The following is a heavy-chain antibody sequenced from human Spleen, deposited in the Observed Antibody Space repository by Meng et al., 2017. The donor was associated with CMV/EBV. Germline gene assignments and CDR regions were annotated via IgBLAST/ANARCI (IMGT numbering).Heavy chain of an antibody. CDR3: ARLGHCSSTSCHPRDYYYYGMDV. D-gene: IGHD2-2*01. CDR1: GYSFSTYW. CDR2: IYPGDSDT. Sequence: GESLKISCKGSGYSFSTYWIGWVRQMPGKGLELMGIIYPGDSDTRYSPSFQGQVTISADKSISTAYLQWSSVKASDTAMYYCARLGHCSSTSCHPRDYYYYGMDVWGQGATVTVSS. J-gene: IGHJ6*02. V-gene: IGHV5-51*01.